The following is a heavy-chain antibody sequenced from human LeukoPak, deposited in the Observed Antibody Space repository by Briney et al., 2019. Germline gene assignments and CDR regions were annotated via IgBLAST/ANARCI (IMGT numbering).Heavy chain of an antibody. CDR1: GYPFTNYG. J-gene: IGHJ4*02. D-gene: IGHD3-3*01. CDR2: ISGYNGNT. CDR3: ARVGRGYYDFWSGYYTYDY. V-gene: IGHV1-18*01. Sequence: GASVKVSCKASGYPFTNYGTSWVRQAPGQGLEWMGWISGYNGNTNSAQKVQGRVTMTTDTSTSTAYMELRSLRSDDTAVYYCARVGRGYYDFWSGYYTYDYWGQGTLVTVSS.